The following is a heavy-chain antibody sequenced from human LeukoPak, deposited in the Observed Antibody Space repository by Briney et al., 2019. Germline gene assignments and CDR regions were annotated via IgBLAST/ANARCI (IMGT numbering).Heavy chain of an antibody. V-gene: IGHV6-1*01. CDR2: TYYRSKWYN. Sequence: SQTLSLTCAIPGDSVSSNSAAWNWIRQSPSRGLEWLGRTYYRSKWYNDYAVSVKSRITINPDTSKNQFSLQLNSVTPEDTAVYYCARSPITMVRGVIITNVNNWFDPWGQGTLVTVSS. D-gene: IGHD3-10*01. CDR3: ARSPITMVRGVIITNVNNWFDP. J-gene: IGHJ5*02. CDR1: GDSVSSNSAA.